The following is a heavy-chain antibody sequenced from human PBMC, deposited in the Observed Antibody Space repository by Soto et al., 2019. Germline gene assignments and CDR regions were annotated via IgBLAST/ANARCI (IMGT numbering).Heavy chain of an antibody. CDR2: ISGSGGST. CDR3: AKTRSRGYSYGCFDY. V-gene: IGHV3-23*01. J-gene: IGHJ4*02. CDR1: GFTFSSYA. D-gene: IGHD5-18*01. Sequence: GGSLRLSCAASGFTFSSYAMSWVRQAPGKGLEWVSAISGSGGSTYYADSVKGRFTISRDNSKNTLYLQMNSLRAEDTAVYYCAKTRSRGYSYGCFDYWGQGTLVTVSS.